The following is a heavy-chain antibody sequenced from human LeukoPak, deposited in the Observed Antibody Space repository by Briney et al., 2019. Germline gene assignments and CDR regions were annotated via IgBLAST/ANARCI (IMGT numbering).Heavy chain of an antibody. V-gene: IGHV4-34*01. Sequence: SETLSLTCAVYGGSFSGYYWSWIRQPPGKGLEWIGEINRSGSTNYNPSLKSRVTISVDTSKNQVSLKLSSVTAADTAVYYCARVKSARITMVRGVIPPYYYYSMDVWGQGTTVTVSS. CDR2: INRSGST. CDR1: GGSFSGYY. D-gene: IGHD3-10*01. CDR3: ARVKSARITMVRGVIPPYYYYSMDV. J-gene: IGHJ6*02.